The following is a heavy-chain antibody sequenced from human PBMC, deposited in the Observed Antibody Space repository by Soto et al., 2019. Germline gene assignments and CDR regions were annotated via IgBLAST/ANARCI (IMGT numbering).Heavy chain of an antibody. V-gene: IGHV3-30-3*01. CDR1: GFTFSSYA. J-gene: IGHJ4*02. D-gene: IGHD3-22*01. CDR2: ISYDGSNK. Sequence: PGGSLRLSCAASGFTFSSYAMHWVRQAPGKGLEWVAVISYDGSNKYYADSVKGRFTISRDNSKNTLYLQMNSLRAEDTAVYYCAREGYDSSGYPGYFDYWGQGTLVTVSS. CDR3: AREGYDSSGYPGYFDY.